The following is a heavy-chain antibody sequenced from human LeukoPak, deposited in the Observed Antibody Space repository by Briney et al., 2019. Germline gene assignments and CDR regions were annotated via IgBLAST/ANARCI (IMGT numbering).Heavy chain of an antibody. Sequence: PGGSLRLSCAASGFIFSDYYMSWIRQALGKGLEWISYVSDSGSTKYYADSVKGRFTISRDNDKNSLLLQVDSLRVEDTAIYYCARETGSTWNAPIDYWGQGILVTVSS. CDR3: ARETGSTWNAPIDY. D-gene: IGHD6-13*01. J-gene: IGHJ4*02. CDR2: VSDSGSTK. CDR1: GFIFSDYY. V-gene: IGHV3-11*01.